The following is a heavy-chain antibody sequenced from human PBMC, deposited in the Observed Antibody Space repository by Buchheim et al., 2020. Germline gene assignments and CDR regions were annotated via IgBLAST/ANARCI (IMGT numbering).Heavy chain of an antibody. CDR1: GGSISSSNW. CDR2: IYLSGST. CDR3: ASSRLVVVIAKMYYFDY. Sequence: QVQLQESGPGLVKPSGTLSLTCAVSGGSISSSNWWSWVRQPPGKGLEWIGGIYLSGSTNYNPSLKSRVTISVDKSKNQFSLKLSSVTAADTAVYYCASSRLVVVIAKMYYFDYWGQGTL. D-gene: IGHD3-22*01. J-gene: IGHJ4*02. V-gene: IGHV4-4*02.